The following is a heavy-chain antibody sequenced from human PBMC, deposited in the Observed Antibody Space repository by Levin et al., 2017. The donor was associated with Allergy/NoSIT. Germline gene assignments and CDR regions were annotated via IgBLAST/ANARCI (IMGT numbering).Heavy chain of an antibody. CDR2: IWFDGSNK. D-gene: IGHD2-2*01. Sequence: GESLKISCAASGFTFSSYGMHWVRQAPGKGLEWVALIWFDGSNKYYADSVRGRFTISRDNSKNTLSLQMNSLRAEDTAVYYCARTPDEYCSSTSCYRGWFDPWGQGTLVTVSS. CDR1: GFTFSSYG. V-gene: IGHV3-33*01. CDR3: ARTPDEYCSSTSCYRGWFDP. J-gene: IGHJ5*02.